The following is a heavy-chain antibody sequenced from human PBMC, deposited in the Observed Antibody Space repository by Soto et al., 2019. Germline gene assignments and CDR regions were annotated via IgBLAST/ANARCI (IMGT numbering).Heavy chain of an antibody. J-gene: IGHJ4*02. CDR3: ARADWQRRDWNDPFDY. Sequence: QGQLVESGGGLVKPGGSLRLSCEASGFTFSDYYMAWIRQDPGKGLEWVSYITGSGSVMYYADSVKGRCTISRDNARNTLFLHIRSLRAEDTAVYYCARADWQRRDWNDPFDYWGQGTLVTVSS. V-gene: IGHV3-11*01. CDR2: ITGSGSVM. CDR1: GFTFSDYY. D-gene: IGHD1-1*01.